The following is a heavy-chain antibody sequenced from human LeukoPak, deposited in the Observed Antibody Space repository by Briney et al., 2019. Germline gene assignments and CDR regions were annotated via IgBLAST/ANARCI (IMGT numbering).Heavy chain of an antibody. CDR1: RFTFSDYW. CDR2: VRQDESDK. Sequence: GFLRLSRAASRFTFSDYWMSWVRQAPGKGLEWVAHVRQDESDKYYVDSVKGRFTISRDNAQNSLYLQMNSLRADDTAVYYCARGGLRGTFDYWGQGTLVTVSS. V-gene: IGHV3-7*01. J-gene: IGHJ4*02. CDR3: ARGGLRGTFDY. D-gene: IGHD3-16*01.